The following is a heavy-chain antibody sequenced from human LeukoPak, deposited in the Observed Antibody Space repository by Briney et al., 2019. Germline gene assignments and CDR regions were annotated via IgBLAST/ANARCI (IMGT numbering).Heavy chain of an antibody. CDR2: IRSKTYGGTT. CDR1: GFTFGDYA. CDR3: ARDSPYYDVLTAYYLDAFDI. D-gene: IGHD3-9*01. V-gene: IGHV3-49*04. Sequence: GGSLRLSCTASGFTFGDYAMSWVRQAPGKGLEWVGFIRSKTYGGTTEYAASVKGRFTISRGDSKSIAYLQMNSLKTEGTAVYYCARDSPYYDVLTAYYLDAFDIWGQGTMVTVSS. J-gene: IGHJ3*02.